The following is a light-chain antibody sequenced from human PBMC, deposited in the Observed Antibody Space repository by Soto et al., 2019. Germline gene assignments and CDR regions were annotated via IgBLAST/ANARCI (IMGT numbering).Light chain of an antibody. J-gene: IGLJ2*01. CDR1: SSDVGDYNS. Sequence: QSVLTQPRSVSGSPGQSVTVSCIGTSSDVGDYNSVSWYQQHPGKAPKLMIYEGSKRPSGVSNRFSGSKSGNTASLTISGLQAEDEADYYCCSYAGGTTSYVVFGRGTKVTVL. V-gene: IGLV2-23*01. CDR3: CSYAGGTTSYVV. CDR2: EGS.